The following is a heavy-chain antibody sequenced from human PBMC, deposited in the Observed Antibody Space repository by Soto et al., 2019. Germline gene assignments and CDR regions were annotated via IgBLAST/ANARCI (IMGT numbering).Heavy chain of an antibody. CDR3: AKETRGSYPCCHALDS. CDR2: ITYAGGNK. D-gene: IGHD2-15*01. Sequence: GGSLRLSCTPSGFTFSNYGMNWVRQAPGKGLEWVSPITYAGGNKNYADSVRGRFTISRDNSKNTLFLQMNNLRVEDTAIYYCAKETRGSYPCCHALDSWGQGTRVTVSS. CDR1: GFTFSNYG. V-gene: IGHV3-23*01. J-gene: IGHJ5*01.